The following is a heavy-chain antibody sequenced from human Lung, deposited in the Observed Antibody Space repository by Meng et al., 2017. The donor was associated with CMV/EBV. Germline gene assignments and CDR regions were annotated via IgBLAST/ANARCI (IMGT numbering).Heavy chain of an antibody. CDR2: INSDGSTT. Sequence: GSLRLSCAASGFTFSTYWMHWVRQTPGTGLVWVSRINSDGSTTTYADSVKGRFTISRDNAKNTLYLQMSSLRAEDSAVYYCVRDGKYCSSGTCDYYIMDLWGQGTTVTVSS. CDR1: GFTFSTYW. CDR3: VRDGKYCSSGTCDYYIMDL. D-gene: IGHD2-15*01. V-gene: IGHV3-74*01. J-gene: IGHJ6*02.